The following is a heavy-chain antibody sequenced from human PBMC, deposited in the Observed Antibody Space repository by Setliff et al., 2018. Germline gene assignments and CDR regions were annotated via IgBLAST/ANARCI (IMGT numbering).Heavy chain of an antibody. Sequence: SETLSLTCTVSGGSISSYYWSWIRQPAGKGLEWIGRIYTSGSTNYNPSLKSRVTMSVDTSKNQFSLKLSSVTAADTAVYYCARAGGGSSFMAYYYYYYMDVWGKGTTVTVSS. J-gene: IGHJ6*03. CDR2: IYTSGST. V-gene: IGHV4-4*07. D-gene: IGHD6-13*01. CDR1: GGSISSYY. CDR3: ARAGGGSSFMAYYYYYYMDV.